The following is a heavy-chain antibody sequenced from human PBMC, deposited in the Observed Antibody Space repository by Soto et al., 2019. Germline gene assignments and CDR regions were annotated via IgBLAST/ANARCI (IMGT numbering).Heavy chain of an antibody. J-gene: IGHJ6*02. CDR3: VRDDWSYFYLYYGMDV. V-gene: IGHV3-30-3*01. Sequence: GGSLRLSCAASGFTLSSSPMHWVRQVPGKGLEWVAIISYDGSDKYYADSVKGRFTISRDNSKNTLYLQMKSLRVEDTAIYYCVRDDWSYFYLYYGMDVWGQGTTVTVSS. D-gene: IGHD1-26*01. CDR1: GFTLSSSP. CDR2: ISYDGSDK.